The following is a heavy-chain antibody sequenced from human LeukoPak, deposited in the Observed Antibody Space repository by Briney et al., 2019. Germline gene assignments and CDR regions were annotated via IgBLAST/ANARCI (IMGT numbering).Heavy chain of an antibody. D-gene: IGHD3-10*01. CDR2: TSSDLNVK. Sequence: GGSLRLSCAASGFTFRNYVIHWGRQAPGKGLEWVAVTSSDLNVKLYADSVKGRFTISRDNSRSTLYLQMNSLRPEDTAIYYCAREGYYGSGSPPSLYFDYWGQGTLVTVSS. V-gene: IGHV3-30-3*01. CDR1: GFTFRNYV. J-gene: IGHJ4*02. CDR3: AREGYYGSGSPPSLYFDY.